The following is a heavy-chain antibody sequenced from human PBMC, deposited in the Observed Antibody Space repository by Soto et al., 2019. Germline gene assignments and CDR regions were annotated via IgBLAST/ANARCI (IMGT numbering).Heavy chain of an antibody. J-gene: IGHJ6*02. CDR1: GGSISSHY. Sequence: SETLSLTCTGSGGSISSHYWRWIRQPPGKGLEWIGYIYYSGSTKYNPSLESRVTISVDTSKNQFSLKLSSVTAADTAVYYCARWVATRSPSSSSGMDAWGQGTTLTVSS. CDR2: IYYSGST. V-gene: IGHV4-59*11. D-gene: IGHD5-12*01. CDR3: ARWVATRSPSSSSGMDA.